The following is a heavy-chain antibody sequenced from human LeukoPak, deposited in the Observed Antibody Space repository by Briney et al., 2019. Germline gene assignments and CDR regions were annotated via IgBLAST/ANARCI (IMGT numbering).Heavy chain of an antibody. CDR1: RYSIAIGYF. V-gene: IGHV4-38-2*01. CDR3: ASRNGYYGSGRAYYFDY. Sequence: SSETLSLTCAVSRYSIAIGYFWAWIRQPPGKGLEWIGTIYHNGSTYYNPSLESRVPISVDTSKNQYSLKLSSVTAADTAVYYCASRNGYYGSGRAYYFDYWGQGKLVTVSS. J-gene: IGHJ4*02. CDR2: IYHNGST. D-gene: IGHD3-10*01.